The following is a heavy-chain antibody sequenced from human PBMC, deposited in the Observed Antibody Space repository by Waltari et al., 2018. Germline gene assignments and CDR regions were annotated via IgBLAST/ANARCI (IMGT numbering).Heavy chain of an antibody. J-gene: IGHJ4*02. CDR1: GFTFSSYS. CDR2: ISYDGSNK. CDR3: ARDGFDY. V-gene: IGHV3-30*04. Sequence: QVQLVESGGGVVQPGRSLRLSGAAPGFTFSSYSMHWVRQAPGKGLEWVAVISYDGSNKYYADSVKGRFTISRDNSKNTLYLQMNSLRAEDTAVYYCARDGFDYWGQGTLVTVSS.